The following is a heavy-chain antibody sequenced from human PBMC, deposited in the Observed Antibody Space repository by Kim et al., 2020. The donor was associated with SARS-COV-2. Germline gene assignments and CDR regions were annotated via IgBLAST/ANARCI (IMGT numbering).Heavy chain of an antibody. Sequence: PSHKRRVTISVDTSKNQFSLKLSSVPAADTAVYYCARARITMIVVVKYFDYWGQGTLVTVSS. V-gene: IGHV4-31*02. CDR3: ARARITMIVVVKYFDY. D-gene: IGHD3-22*01. J-gene: IGHJ4*02.